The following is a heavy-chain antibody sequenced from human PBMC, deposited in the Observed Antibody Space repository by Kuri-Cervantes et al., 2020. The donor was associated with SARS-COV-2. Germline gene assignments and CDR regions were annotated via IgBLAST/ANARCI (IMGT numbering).Heavy chain of an antibody. CDR3: ARLPVSGDHYFDY. CDR1: GYKFHAYW. D-gene: IGHD2-21*01. V-gene: IGHV5-51*01. J-gene: IGHJ4*02. Sequence: GGSLRLSCKGSGYKFHAYWIAWVRQMPGKGLECMGIIYPADSDTRYSPSFQGQVTISAYKSINTAYLQWNNLKASDTAMYYCARLPVSGDHYFDYWGQGTPVTVSS. CDR2: IYPADSDT.